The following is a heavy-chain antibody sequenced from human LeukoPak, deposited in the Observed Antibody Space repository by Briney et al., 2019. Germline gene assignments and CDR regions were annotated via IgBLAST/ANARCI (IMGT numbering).Heavy chain of an antibody. CDR3: ARVEDYYDSSGYFDY. CDR1: GYTFTSYY. J-gene: IGHJ4*02. V-gene: IGHV1-46*03. CDR2: INPSGGST. Sequence: GASVKVSCKASGYTFTSYYMHWVRQAPGQGLEWMGIINPSGGSTSYAQQFQGRVTMTRDTSTSTVYMELSSLRSEDTAVYYCARVEDYYDSSGYFDYWGQGTLVTVSS. D-gene: IGHD3-22*01.